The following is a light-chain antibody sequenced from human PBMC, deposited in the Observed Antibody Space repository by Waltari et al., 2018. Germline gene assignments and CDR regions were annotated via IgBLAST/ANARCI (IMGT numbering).Light chain of an antibody. CDR2: DAS. J-gene: IGKJ5*01. V-gene: IGKV3-15*01. CDR1: QTVSSN. Sequence: EILMTQSPATLSLSPGERATLSCRASQTVSSNLAWYQQQPGQAPRLLIYDASTRATGIPARFSGSGSGTEFTLTISSLQSEDFALYYCQQYDNWRSITFGQGTRLEIK. CDR3: QQYDNWRSIT.